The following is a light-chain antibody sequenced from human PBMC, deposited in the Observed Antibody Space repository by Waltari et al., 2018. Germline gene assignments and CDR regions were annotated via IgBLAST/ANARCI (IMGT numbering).Light chain of an antibody. J-gene: IGKJ1*01. CDR1: QSIGTW. CDR2: KAS. V-gene: IGKV1-5*03. CDR3: QQYDTSSRT. Sequence: DIQMTQSPSTRSASVGDRVTITCRASQSIGTWLAWYQLKPGEGPKLLIYKASNLESGVPSRFSGSGSGTEFTLTISSLQPDDLATYYCQQYDTSSRTFGQGTKVAIK.